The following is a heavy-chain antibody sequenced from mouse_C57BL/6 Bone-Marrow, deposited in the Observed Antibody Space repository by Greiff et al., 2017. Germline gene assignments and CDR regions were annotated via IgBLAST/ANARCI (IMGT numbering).Heavy chain of an antibody. V-gene: IGHV14-4*01. D-gene: IGHD1-1*01. CDR1: GFNIKDDY. CDR2: IDPENGDT. CDR3: TEGYYGSYWYFDV. Sequence: VQLQQSGAELVRPGASVKLSCTASGFNIKDDYMHWVKQRPEQGLEWIGWIDPENGDTAYASNFPGKATITADKSSTTAFLQLSSLTSEDSAVDYCTEGYYGSYWYFDVWGTGTTVTVSS. J-gene: IGHJ1*03.